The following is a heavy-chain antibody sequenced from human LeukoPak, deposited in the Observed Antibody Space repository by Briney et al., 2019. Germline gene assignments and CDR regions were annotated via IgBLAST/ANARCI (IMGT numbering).Heavy chain of an antibody. CDR1: GYSISSDYY. CDR2: IYHSGST. V-gene: IGHV4-38-2*02. J-gene: IGHJ5*02. CDR3: ARWFMVRPTRTNWFDP. D-gene: IGHD3-10*01. Sequence: SETLSLTCTVSGYSISSDYYWGWIRQPPGKGLEWIGFIYHSGSTYYNPSLKSRVTISVDTSKNQFSLKLNSVTAADTAVYYCARWFMVRPTRTNWFDPWGQGTLVTVSS.